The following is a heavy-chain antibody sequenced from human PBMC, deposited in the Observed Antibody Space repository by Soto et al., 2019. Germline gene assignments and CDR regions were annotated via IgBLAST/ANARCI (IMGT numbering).Heavy chain of an antibody. V-gene: IGHV3-48*01. D-gene: IGHD3-3*01. CDR2: ISSSSSTI. J-gene: IGHJ6*03. Sequence: PGGSLRLSCAASGLTFSSYSMNWVRQAPGKGLEWVSYISSSSSTIYYADSVKGRFTISRDNAKNSLYLQMNSLRAEDTAVYYCARAGVTIFGVVNHYYYYMDVWGKGTTVTVS. CDR1: GLTFSSYS. CDR3: ARAGVTIFGVVNHYYYYMDV.